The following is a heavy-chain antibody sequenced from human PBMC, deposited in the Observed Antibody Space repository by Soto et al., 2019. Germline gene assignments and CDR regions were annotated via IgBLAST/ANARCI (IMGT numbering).Heavy chain of an antibody. V-gene: IGHV4-39*01. CDR3: ARINKGYGTDS. CDR1: GGSISSSSYY. CDR2: IDYTGNT. J-gene: IGHJ4*02. Sequence: SETLSLTCTVSGGSISSSSYYWGCIRQPPGKGLEWIASIDYTGNTFYNPSLTSRVTISVDTSKNQFSLKVTSVTAADTAVYYCARINKGYGTDSWGQGTLVTVSS. D-gene: IGHD5-18*01.